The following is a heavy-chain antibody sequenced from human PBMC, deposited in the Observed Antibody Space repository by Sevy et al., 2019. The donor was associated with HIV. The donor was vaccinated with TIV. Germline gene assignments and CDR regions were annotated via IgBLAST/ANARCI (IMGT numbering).Heavy chain of an antibody. V-gene: IGHV3-30-3*01. J-gene: IGHJ5*02. CDR2: VSYEGSTR. CDR3: AGGGAARGRWFDP. CDR1: GFIFSGYD. D-gene: IGHD6-6*01. Sequence: GGSLRLSCVASGFIFSGYDMHWVRQAPGKGLEWVTSVSYEGSTRNYAASVEGRFTISRDRSKNTRYLQMNTLRPDDTAIYYCAGGGAARGRWFDPWGQGTLVTVSS.